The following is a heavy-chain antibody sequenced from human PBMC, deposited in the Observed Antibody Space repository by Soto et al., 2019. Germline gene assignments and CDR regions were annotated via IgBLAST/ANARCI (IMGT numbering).Heavy chain of an antibody. CDR2: ISYSGST. Sequence: SETRSLTLTVSSVYISEDYSTWLPQPPGKGLEWIAYISYSGSTNYNPSLKSRVTISLDTSNKQFSLKLSSVTAADTAVYYCARGSDGDYSDYWGQGTLVTVS. V-gene: IGHV4-59*01. D-gene: IGHD3-16*01. CDR3: ARGSDGDYSDY. J-gene: IGHJ4*02. CDR1: SVYISEDY.